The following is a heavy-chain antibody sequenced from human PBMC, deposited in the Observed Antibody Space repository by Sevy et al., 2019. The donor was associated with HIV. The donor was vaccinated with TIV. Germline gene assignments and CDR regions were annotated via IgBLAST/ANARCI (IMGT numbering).Heavy chain of an antibody. Sequence: GESLKISCAASGFTFSSYAMHWVRQAPGKGLEWVAVISYDGSNKYYADSVKGRFTISRDNSKNRLYLQMNSLRAEDTAVYYCARAGVGVGAFDYWGQGTLVTVSS. CDR3: ARAGVGVGAFDY. V-gene: IGHV3-30-3*01. CDR2: ISYDGSNK. CDR1: GFTFSSYA. D-gene: IGHD1-26*01. J-gene: IGHJ4*02.